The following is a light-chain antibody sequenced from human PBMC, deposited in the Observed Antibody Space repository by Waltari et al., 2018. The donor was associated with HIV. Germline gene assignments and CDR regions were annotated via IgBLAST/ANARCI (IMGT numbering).Light chain of an antibody. CDR1: NIGTTS. V-gene: IGLV3-21*02. Sequence: SYVLTQPPSVSVAPGQTARITCGGDNIGTTSVHWYQQNPGQAPVLVVYDDRDRPSGIPERFSGSNSGNTATLTVSRVEVGDEADYYCQVWDGSSDHRVFGGGTKLTVL. J-gene: IGLJ3*02. CDR3: QVWDGSSDHRV. CDR2: DDR.